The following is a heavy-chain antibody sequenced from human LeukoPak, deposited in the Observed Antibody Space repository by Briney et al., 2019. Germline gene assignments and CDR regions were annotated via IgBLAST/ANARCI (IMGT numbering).Heavy chain of an antibody. V-gene: IGHV3-33*01. J-gene: IGHJ4*02. CDR3: ARDWGFYDSSGYYGY. D-gene: IGHD3-22*01. CDR2: IWYDGSNK. Sequence: GGSLRLSCAASGFTFSSYDMHWVRQAPGKGLEWVAVIWYDGSNKYYADSVKGRFTISRDNSKNTLYLQMNSLRAEDTAVYYCARDWGFYDSSGYYGYWGQGTLVTVSS. CDR1: GFTFSSYD.